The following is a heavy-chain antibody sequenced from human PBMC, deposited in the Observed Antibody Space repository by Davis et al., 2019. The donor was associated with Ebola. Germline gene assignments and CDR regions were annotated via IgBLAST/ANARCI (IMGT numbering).Heavy chain of an antibody. Sequence: GESLKISCAASGFTVSSSYMSWVRQAPGKGLECVAHIFNSGSTYYADSVKGRFTISRENSKNTLYLQMNSLRAEDKAVYYCTRNFTMIRGVIPQMDVWGKGTTVTVSS. J-gene: IGHJ6*04. CDR1: GFTVSSSY. CDR3: TRNFTMIRGVIPQMDV. V-gene: IGHV3-53*01. D-gene: IGHD3-10*01. CDR2: IFNSGST.